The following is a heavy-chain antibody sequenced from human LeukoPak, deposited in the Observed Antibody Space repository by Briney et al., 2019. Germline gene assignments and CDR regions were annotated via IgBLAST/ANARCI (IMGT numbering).Heavy chain of an antibody. CDR3: AKDSSGWSHIYMDV. J-gene: IGHJ6*03. D-gene: IGHD6-19*01. CDR2: VSAGGGTT. Sequence: PGGSLRLSFAPSELTFTSYAMTWVRQAPGKGLGWVSGVSAGGGTTYYADSVKGRFSISRDNSKKTVYLQMNSLRAEDTAVYYCAKDSSGWSHIYMDVWGKGTTVTVSS. CDR1: ELTFTSYA. V-gene: IGHV3-23*01.